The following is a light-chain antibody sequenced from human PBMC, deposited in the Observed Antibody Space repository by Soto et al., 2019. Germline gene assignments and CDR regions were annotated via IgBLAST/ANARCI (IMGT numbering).Light chain of an antibody. Sequence: HSVLTQPASVSGSPGQSITISCTGTSSDVGGYNYVSWYQQHPGKAPKLMIYDVSNRPSGVSNRFSGSKSGNTASLTISGLQAEDEADYYCRSYTSSSTLLYVFGPGTKVTVL. CDR2: DVS. J-gene: IGLJ1*01. V-gene: IGLV2-14*01. CDR1: SSDVGGYNY. CDR3: RSYTSSSTLLYV.